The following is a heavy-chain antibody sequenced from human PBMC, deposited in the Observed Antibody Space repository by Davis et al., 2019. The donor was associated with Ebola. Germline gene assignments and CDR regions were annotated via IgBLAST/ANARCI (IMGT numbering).Heavy chain of an antibody. Sequence: SETLSLPCAVYGGSFTGYYWSCLRQPPGKRLEWIGEINHSGNTNYNSSLKSRVTISVDTSKNQFSLKLSSVTAADTAVYYCARQGWSGYSLRHWLDPWGRGTLVTVSS. CDR3: ARQGWSGYSLRHWLDP. J-gene: IGHJ5*02. D-gene: IGHD3-3*01. V-gene: IGHV4-34*01. CDR1: GGSFTGYY. CDR2: INHSGNT.